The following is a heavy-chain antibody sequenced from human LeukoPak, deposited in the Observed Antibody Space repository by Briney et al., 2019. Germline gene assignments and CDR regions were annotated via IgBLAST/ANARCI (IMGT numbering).Heavy chain of an antibody. D-gene: IGHD3-22*01. J-gene: IGHJ3*01. CDR3: ATTPDYDSSGDDAFDV. V-gene: IGHV3-9*01. CDR1: GFTFDDYA. CDR2: ISWNSGSI. Sequence: QPGRSLRLSCAASGFTFDDYAMHWVRQAPGKGLEWVSGISWNSGSIGYADSVKGRFTISRDNAKNSLYLQMNGLRAEDTALYYCATTPDYDSSGDDAFDVWGQGTMVTVSS.